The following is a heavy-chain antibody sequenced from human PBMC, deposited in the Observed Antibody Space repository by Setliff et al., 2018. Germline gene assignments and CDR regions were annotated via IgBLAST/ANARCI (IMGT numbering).Heavy chain of an antibody. D-gene: IGHD5-18*01. CDR3: ARGGNSYGPSDAFDI. CDR1: GGSISSSSYY. V-gene: IGHV4-39*07. J-gene: IGHJ3*02. CDR2: IYYSGST. Sequence: VTLSLTCTVSGGSISSSSYYWGWIRQPPGKGLEWIGSIYYSGSTYYNPSLKSRVTISVDTSKNQFSLKLSSVTAADTAVYYCARGGNSYGPSDAFDIWGQGTMVTVSS.